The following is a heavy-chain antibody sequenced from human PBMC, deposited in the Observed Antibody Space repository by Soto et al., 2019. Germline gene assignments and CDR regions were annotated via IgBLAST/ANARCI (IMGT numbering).Heavy chain of an antibody. CDR3: ARGRGYSYGLDP. CDR2: ISYSGTT. J-gene: IGHJ5*02. D-gene: IGHD5-18*01. Sequence: PSETLSLTCTVSGDSISSNNNYWSWILQPPGEGLEWIGFISYSGTTSYSPSLKSRVAISLDTSKNQFSLSLSSVTAADTAVYYCARGRGYSYGLDPWGQGTLVTVSS. CDR1: GDSISSNNNY. V-gene: IGHV4-30-4*01.